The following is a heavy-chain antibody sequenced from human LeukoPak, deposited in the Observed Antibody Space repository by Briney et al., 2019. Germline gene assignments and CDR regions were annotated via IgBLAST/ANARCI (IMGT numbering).Heavy chain of an antibody. CDR2: INPNSGGT. CDR3: AREMTWIQLED. J-gene: IGHJ4*02. D-gene: IGHD5-18*01. CDR1: GYTFTVYY. V-gene: IGHV1-2*02. Sequence: GASVKVSCKASGYTFTVYYMHWVRQAPGQGLEWMGWINPNSGGTNNAQKFQGRVTMTRDTSISTAYMELSRLRSDDTAVYYCAREMTWIQLEDWGQGTLVTVSS.